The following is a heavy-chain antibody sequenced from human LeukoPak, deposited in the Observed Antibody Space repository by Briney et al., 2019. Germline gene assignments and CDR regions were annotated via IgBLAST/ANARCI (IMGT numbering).Heavy chain of an antibody. CDR2: IYYSGST. Sequence: PSETLSLTCTVSGGSISSGGYYWSWIRQHPGKGLEWIVYIYYSGSTYYNPSLKSRVTISVDTSKNQFSLKLSSVTAADTAVYYCASLRYAARKNWFDPWGQGTLVTVSS. J-gene: IGHJ5*02. V-gene: IGHV4-31*03. CDR3: ASLRYAARKNWFDP. CDR1: GGSISSGGYY. D-gene: IGHD4/OR15-4a*01.